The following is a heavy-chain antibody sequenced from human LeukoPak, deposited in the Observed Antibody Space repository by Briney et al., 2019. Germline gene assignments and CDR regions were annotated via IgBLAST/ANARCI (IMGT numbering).Heavy chain of an antibody. CDR1: GYTLTELS. CDR3: ATSIAVAGEGVDY. CDR2: FDPEDGET. D-gene: IGHD6-19*01. J-gene: IGHJ4*02. V-gene: IGHV1-24*01. Sequence: EASVKVSCKVSGYTLTELSMHWVRQAPGKGREWMGGFDPEDGETIYAQKFQGRVTMTEDTSTDTAYMELSSLRSEDTAVYYCATSIAVAGEGVDYWGQGTLVTVSS.